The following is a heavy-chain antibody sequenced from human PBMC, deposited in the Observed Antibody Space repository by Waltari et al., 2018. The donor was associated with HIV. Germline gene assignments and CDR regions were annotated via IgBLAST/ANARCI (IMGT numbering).Heavy chain of an antibody. CDR2: MNPNSGNT. J-gene: IGHJ3*02. CDR1: GYTFPSYD. CDR3: ARGRGYYCSSTSCYPI. D-gene: IGHD2-2*01. Sequence: QVQLVQSGAEVKKPGASVKVSCKASGYTFPSYDINWVRQATGQGLEWMGWMNPNSGNTGYAQKFQGRVTMTRNTSISTAYMELSSLRSEDTAVYYCARGRGYYCSSTSCYPIWGQGTMVTVSS. V-gene: IGHV1-8*01.